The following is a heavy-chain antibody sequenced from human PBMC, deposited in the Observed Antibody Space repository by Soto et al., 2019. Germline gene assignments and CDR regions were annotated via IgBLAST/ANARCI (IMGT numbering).Heavy chain of an antibody. CDR2: IIPILGIA. CDR3: AKRYYGDYESAFDI. J-gene: IGHJ3*02. CDR1: GGTFSSYT. D-gene: IGHD4-17*01. Sequence: QVQLVQSGAEVKKPGSSVKVSYKASGGTFSSYTISWVRQAPGQGLEWMGRIIPILGIANYAQKFQGRVKITADKSTSTAYMELSSPISEDTAVYYCAKRYYGDYESAFDIWGQGTMVTVSS. V-gene: IGHV1-69*02.